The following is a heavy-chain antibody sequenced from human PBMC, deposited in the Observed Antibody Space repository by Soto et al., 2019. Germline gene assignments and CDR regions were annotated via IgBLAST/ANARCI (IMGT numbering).Heavy chain of an antibody. CDR3: ARATPINPFDP. V-gene: IGHV1-58*01. Sequence: ASVKVSCKASGFTFSNSAVQWVRQARGQRLEWIGWIVVGNGNPNYAQKFQGRVTMTRDTSTSTVYMELSSLRSEDTAVYYCARATPINPFDPWGQGTLVTVSS. J-gene: IGHJ5*02. CDR1: GFTFSNSA. D-gene: IGHD3-9*01. CDR2: IVVGNGNP.